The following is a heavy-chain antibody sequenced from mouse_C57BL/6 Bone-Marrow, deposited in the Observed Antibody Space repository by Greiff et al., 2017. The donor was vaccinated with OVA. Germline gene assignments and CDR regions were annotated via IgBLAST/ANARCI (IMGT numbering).Heavy chain of an antibody. CDR3: AAWVGFAY. Sequence: VQLQQSGAELVRPGASVKLSCTASGFNIKDDYMHWVKQRPEQGLEWIGWIDPENGDTEYASKFQGKATITADKSSNTAYLQLSSLTTEDTAVYYCAAWVGFAYWGQGTLVTVSA. D-gene: IGHD1-1*02. J-gene: IGHJ3*01. V-gene: IGHV14-4*01. CDR2: IDPENGDT. CDR1: GFNIKDDY.